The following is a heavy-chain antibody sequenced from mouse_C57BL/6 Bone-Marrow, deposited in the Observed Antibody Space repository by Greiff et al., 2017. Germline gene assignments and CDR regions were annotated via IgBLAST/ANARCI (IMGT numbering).Heavy chain of an antibody. J-gene: IGHJ1*03. Sequence: VQLQQSGAELMKPGASVKLSCKATGYTFTGYWIDWVKQRPGHGLEWIGEILPGSGSTNYNEKFKGKATFTADTSSNTAYMQLSSLTAEDSAIYYCGGRDHAGYLDDWGKGTTVTVSS. CDR3: GGRDHAGYLDD. V-gene: IGHV1-9*01. CDR2: ILPGSGST. CDR1: GYTFTGYW.